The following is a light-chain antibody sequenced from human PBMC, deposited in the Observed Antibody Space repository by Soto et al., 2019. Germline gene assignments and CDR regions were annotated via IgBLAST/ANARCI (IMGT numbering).Light chain of an antibody. CDR2: GSS. Sequence: EIVLTQSPGTLSLPRGDRATVSCRASQSVSNNYLAWYQQKPGQAPRLLIYGSSFRATGVPARFSGSGFGTDFTLTISSLQSEDFVVYYCQQYNNWPRTFGQGTKVDIK. V-gene: IGKV3-15*01. CDR1: QSVSNN. CDR3: QQYNNWPRT. J-gene: IGKJ1*01.